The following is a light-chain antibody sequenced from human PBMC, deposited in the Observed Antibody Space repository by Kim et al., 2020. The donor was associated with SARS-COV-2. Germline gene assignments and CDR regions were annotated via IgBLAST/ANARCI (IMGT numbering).Light chain of an antibody. J-gene: IGLJ3*02. CDR2: GNT. CDR3: QSYDSSLSSWV. V-gene: IGLV1-40*01. CDR1: SSNIGAGYD. Sequence: QSVLTQPPSVSGAPGQRVTISCTGSSSNIGAGYDVHWYQQLPGTAPKVLIYGNTNRPSGVPDRFSGSRSGTSASLAITGLQAEDEADYYCQSYDSSLSSWVFGGGTQLTVL.